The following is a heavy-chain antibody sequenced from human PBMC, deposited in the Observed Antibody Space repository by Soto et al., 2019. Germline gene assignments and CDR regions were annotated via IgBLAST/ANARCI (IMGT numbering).Heavy chain of an antibody. CDR2: INPNSGGT. D-gene: IGHD3-10*01. V-gene: IGHV1-2*04. J-gene: IGHJ6*02. Sequence: GASVKVSCKASGYTFTGYYMHWLRQSPGQGLEWMGWINPNSGGTNYAQKFQGWVTMTRDTSISTAYMELSRLRSDDTAVYYCAREVFRGSSLPYGMDVWGQGTTVTVSS. CDR1: GYTFTGYY. CDR3: AREVFRGSSLPYGMDV.